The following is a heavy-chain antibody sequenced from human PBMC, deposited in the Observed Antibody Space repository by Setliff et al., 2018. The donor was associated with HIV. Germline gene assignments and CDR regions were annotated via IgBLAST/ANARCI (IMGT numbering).Heavy chain of an antibody. CDR3: AGMFFYGSGSKSDFDY. V-gene: IGHV4-31*03. J-gene: IGHJ4*02. Sequence: KHSETLSLTCTVSGGSIMSDGYYWNWIRQRPGKGLEWIGYIYNRGYTHYNPSLKSRVTTSIDTSQNQFSLRLSSVTVADTAVYYCAGMFFYGSGSKSDFDYWGQGTQVTVSS. CDR1: GGSIMSDGYY. CDR2: IYNRGYT. D-gene: IGHD3-10*01.